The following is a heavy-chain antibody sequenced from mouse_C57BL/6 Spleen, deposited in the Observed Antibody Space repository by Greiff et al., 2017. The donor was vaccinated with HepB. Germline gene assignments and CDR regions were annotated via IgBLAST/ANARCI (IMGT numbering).Heavy chain of an antibody. CDR1: GYTFTDYN. Sequence: VQLQQSGPELVKPGASVKIPCKASGYTFTDYNMDWVKQSHGKSLEWIGDINPNNGGTIYNQKFKGKATLTVDKSSSTAYMELRSLTSEDTAVYYCARSLYDYDGGDWYFDVWGTGTTVTVSS. V-gene: IGHV1-18*01. D-gene: IGHD2-4*01. J-gene: IGHJ1*03. CDR3: ARSLYDYDGGDWYFDV. CDR2: INPNNGGT.